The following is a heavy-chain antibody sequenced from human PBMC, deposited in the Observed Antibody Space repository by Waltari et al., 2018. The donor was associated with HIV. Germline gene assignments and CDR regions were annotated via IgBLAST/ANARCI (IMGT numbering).Heavy chain of an antibody. Sequence: QVQLVQSGAEVKKPGASVEVSCKVSGYTLTELSMHWVRPAPGKGLAWMGGFDPEDGETIYAQKFQGRVTMTEDTSTDTAYMELSSLRSEDTAVYYCATEGISMVRGVYGMDVWGQGTTVTVSS. J-gene: IGHJ6*02. CDR2: FDPEDGET. V-gene: IGHV1-24*01. CDR1: GYTLTELS. CDR3: ATEGISMVRGVYGMDV. D-gene: IGHD3-10*01.